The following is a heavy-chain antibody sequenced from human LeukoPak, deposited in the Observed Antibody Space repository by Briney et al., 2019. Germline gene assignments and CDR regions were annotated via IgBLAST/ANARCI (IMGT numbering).Heavy chain of an antibody. V-gene: IGHV3-33*06. J-gene: IGHJ4*02. CDR3: AKRQAYGHIDY. CDR1: GFTFSSYG. D-gene: IGHD3-16*01. Sequence: GGSLRLSCAASGFTFSSYGMHWVRQAPGKGLEWVAVIWYDGSNKYYADSVKGRFTISRDNSKNTLYLQMNSLRAEDTAVYYCAKRQAYGHIDYWGQGTLVSVSS. CDR2: IWYDGSNK.